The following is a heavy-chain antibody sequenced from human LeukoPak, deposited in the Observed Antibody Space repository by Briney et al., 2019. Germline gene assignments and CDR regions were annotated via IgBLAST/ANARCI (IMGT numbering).Heavy chain of an antibody. D-gene: IGHD2-2*01. V-gene: IGHV3-23*01. CDR1: GFTFSTYA. J-gene: IGHJ5*02. CDR2: FTGGEGIT. Sequence: GGSLRLSCAASGFTFSTYAMSWVRQAPGKGLEWVSTFTGGEGITHYADSVKGRFTISRDNSKNTLYLQMNSLRAADTAVYYCAKSLSDIVVVPAAMVWFDPWGQGTLVTVSS. CDR3: AKSLSDIVVVPAAMVWFDP.